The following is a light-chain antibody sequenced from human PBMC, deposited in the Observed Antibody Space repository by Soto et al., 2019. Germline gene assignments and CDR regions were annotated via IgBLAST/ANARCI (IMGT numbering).Light chain of an antibody. CDR1: QSVRSSA. Sequence: EIVLTQSPGTLSLSPGERATLSCRASQSVRSSASAWYHQNPGQAPRLLIYGASSRATGIPDRFSGSGSGTDFPLTISRLEPEYFAVYYCQLYGSSPMYTFGQGT. J-gene: IGKJ2*01. V-gene: IGKV3-20*01. CDR3: QLYGSSPMYT. CDR2: GAS.